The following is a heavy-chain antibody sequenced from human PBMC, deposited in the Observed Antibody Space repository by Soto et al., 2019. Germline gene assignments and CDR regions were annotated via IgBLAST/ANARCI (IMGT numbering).Heavy chain of an antibody. CDR3: ARQIYDSDTGPNFQYYFDS. V-gene: IGHV5-10-1*01. J-gene: IGHJ4*02. Sequence: PGESLKSSCKGSGYSFAVYCITWVLQKPGKGLEWMGRIDPSDSQTYYSPSFRGHVTISVTKSITTVFLQWSSLRASDTAMYYCARQIYDSDTGPNFQYYFDSWGQGTPVTVSS. D-gene: IGHD3-22*01. CDR1: GYSFAVYC. CDR2: IDPSDSQT.